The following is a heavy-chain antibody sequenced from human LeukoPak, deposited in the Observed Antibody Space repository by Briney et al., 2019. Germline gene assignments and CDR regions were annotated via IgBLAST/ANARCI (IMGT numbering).Heavy chain of an antibody. V-gene: IGHV3-33*01. J-gene: IGHJ4*02. Sequence: GGSLRLSCAASGFTFSSYGMHWVRQAPGKGLEWVAVIWYDGSNKYYAESVKGRFTISRDNSKNTPYLQMNSLRAEVTAVYYCAREGTAAAGKRRSSQFDYWGQGTLVTVSS. D-gene: IGHD6-13*01. CDR2: IWYDGSNK. CDR3: AREGTAAAGKRRSSQFDY. CDR1: GFTFSSYG.